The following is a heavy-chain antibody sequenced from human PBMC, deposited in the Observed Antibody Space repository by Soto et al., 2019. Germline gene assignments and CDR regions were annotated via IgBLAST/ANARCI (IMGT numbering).Heavy chain of an antibody. CDR2: IYYSGST. Sequence: SETLSLTCTVSGGSISSGDYYWSWIRQPPGKGLEWIGYIYYSGSTYYNPPLKSRVTISVDTSKNQFSLKLSSVTAADTAVYYCATHEGYCSGGSCYIDAFDIWGQGTMVTVSS. D-gene: IGHD2-15*01. CDR1: GGSISSGDYY. V-gene: IGHV4-30-4*01. J-gene: IGHJ3*02. CDR3: ATHEGYCSGGSCYIDAFDI.